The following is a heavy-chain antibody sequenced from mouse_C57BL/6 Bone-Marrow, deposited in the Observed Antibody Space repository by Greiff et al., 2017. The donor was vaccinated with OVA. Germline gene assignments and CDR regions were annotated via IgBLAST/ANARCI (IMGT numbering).Heavy chain of an antibody. CDR2: ISGGGGNT. CDR3: ARLRDYGDFDY. CDR1: GFTFSSYT. Sequence: EVQLVESGGGLVKPGGSLKLSCAASGFTFSSYTMSWVRQTPEKRLEWVATISGGGGNTYYPDSVKGRFTISRDNAKNTLYLQMSSLRSEDTALYYCARLRDYGDFDYWGQGTTLTVSS. V-gene: IGHV5-9*01. D-gene: IGHD2-4*01. J-gene: IGHJ2*01.